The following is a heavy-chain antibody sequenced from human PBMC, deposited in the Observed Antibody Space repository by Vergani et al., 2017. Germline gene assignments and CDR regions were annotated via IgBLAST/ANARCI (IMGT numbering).Heavy chain of an antibody. D-gene: IGHD2-15*01. J-gene: IGHJ5*02. CDR3: ARAKRPLYCSGGSCYFWYDP. CDR1: GFTFSSYA. CDR2: ISGSGGST. V-gene: IGHV3-23*01. Sequence: EVQLLESGGGLVQPGGSLRLSCAASGFTFSSYAMTWVRQAPGKVLEWVSAISGSGGSTYYADSVKGRFIISRDNSKNTVYLQMNSLRAEDTAVYYCARAKRPLYCSGGSCYFWYDPWGQGTLVTVSS.